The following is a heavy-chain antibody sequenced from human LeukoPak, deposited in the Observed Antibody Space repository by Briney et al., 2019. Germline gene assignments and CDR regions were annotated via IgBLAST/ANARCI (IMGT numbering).Heavy chain of an antibody. D-gene: IGHD4-23*01. J-gene: IGHJ4*02. Sequence: GASVKVSCKASGYTFTSYSMNWVRQAPGQGPEWMGIINPSDASTTYAQKFQGRVTMTRDMSTSTVYMELSSLKSDDTAFYYCARGNGLRWSIVYWGQGTLVIVSS. V-gene: IGHV1-46*01. CDR2: INPSDAST. CDR1: GYTFTSYS. CDR3: ARGNGLRWSIVY.